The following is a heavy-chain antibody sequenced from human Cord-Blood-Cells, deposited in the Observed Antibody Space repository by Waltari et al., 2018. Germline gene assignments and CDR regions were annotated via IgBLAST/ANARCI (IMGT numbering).Heavy chain of an antibody. Sequence: QVQLQQWGAGLLKPSETLSLTCAVYGGSFSGYYWSWSREPTGKGLGWIGEINNGGSTNYNPALKXRITXXVXXSXNQFSRKLSSVTAADTAVYYCARGRIAALFDYWGQGTLVTVSS. D-gene: IGHD6-6*01. V-gene: IGHV4-34*01. CDR2: INNGGST. CDR3: ARGRIAALFDY. CDR1: GGSFSGYY. J-gene: IGHJ4*02.